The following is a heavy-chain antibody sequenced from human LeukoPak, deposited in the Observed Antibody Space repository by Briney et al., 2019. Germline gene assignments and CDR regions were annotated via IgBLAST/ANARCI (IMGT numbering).Heavy chain of an antibody. V-gene: IGHV4-4*07. CDR1: GGSTSSYY. CDR2: IYTSGST. Sequence: SETLSLTCTVSGGSTSSYYWSWIRQPAGKGLEWIGRIYTSGSTNYNPSLKSRVTISVDKSKSQFSLKLSSVTAADTAVYYCARGQAVAGPFDYWGQGTLVTVSS. CDR3: ARGQAVAGPFDY. D-gene: IGHD6-19*01. J-gene: IGHJ4*02.